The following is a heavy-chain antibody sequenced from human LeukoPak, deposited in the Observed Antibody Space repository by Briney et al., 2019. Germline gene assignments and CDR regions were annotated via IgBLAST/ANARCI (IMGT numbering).Heavy chain of an antibody. CDR1: GFTFSSFG. CDR3: ARVGYIDEGIDY. V-gene: IGHV3-21*01. CDR2: ISSSGGYI. D-gene: IGHD5-24*01. Sequence: GGSLRLSCAASGFTFSSFGMNWVRQAPGKGLDWVSSISSSGGYIYYADSVKGRFTISRDNAKNSLYLQMNGLRAEDTAVYYCARVGYIDEGIDYWGQGTLVTVSS. J-gene: IGHJ4*02.